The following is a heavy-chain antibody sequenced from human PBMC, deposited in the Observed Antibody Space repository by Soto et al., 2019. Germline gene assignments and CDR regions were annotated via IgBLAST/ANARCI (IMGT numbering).Heavy chain of an antibody. Sequence: QVQLVQSGAEMKKPGSSVKVSCQSSGGTFNTYAMNWVRQAPGQGPEWMGDISPMFCAADYAPKFQGRVTITADESTGTSYMQFSSLTSEDTALYFCAREVQGHTPSFVYWGQGTLVTVSS. CDR1: GGTFNTYA. J-gene: IGHJ4*02. CDR3: AREVQGHTPSFVY. CDR2: ISPMFCAA. V-gene: IGHV1-69*19.